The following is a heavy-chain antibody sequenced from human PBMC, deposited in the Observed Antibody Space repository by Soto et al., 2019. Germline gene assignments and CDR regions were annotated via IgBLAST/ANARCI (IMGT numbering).Heavy chain of an antibody. V-gene: IGHV2-5*02. Sequence: QITLKESGPTLVKPTQTLTLTCTFSGFSLSTSGVGVGWIRQPPGKAPEWLALIYWDDDKRYSPSLKSRLTITKDTSKNQVVLTMTNMDPVDTATYYCAHRLEYSSSPSFDYWGQGTLVTVSS. J-gene: IGHJ4*02. CDR1: GFSLSTSGVG. D-gene: IGHD6-6*01. CDR3: AHRLEYSSSPSFDY. CDR2: IYWDDDK.